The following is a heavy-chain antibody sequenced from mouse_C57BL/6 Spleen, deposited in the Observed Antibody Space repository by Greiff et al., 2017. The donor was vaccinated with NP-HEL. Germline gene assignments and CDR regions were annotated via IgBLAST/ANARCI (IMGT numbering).Heavy chain of an antibody. Sequence: QVQLQQSGAELVMPGASVKLSCKASGYTFTSYWMHWVKQRPGQGLEWIGEIDPSDSYTNYNQKFKGKSTLTVDKSSSTAYMQLSSLTSEDSAVYDGASEDYGSSFFFDYWGQGTTLTVSS. V-gene: IGHV1-69*01. D-gene: IGHD1-1*01. CDR2: IDPSDSYT. J-gene: IGHJ2*01. CDR3: ASEDYGSSFFFDY. CDR1: GYTFTSYW.